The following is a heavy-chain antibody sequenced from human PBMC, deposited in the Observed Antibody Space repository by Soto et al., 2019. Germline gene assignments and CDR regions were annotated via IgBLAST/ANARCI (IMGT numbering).Heavy chain of an antibody. V-gene: IGHV3-21*01. CDR1: GFTFSSYS. CDR3: ARPSSSDLRYYGMDV. Sequence: PGGSLRLSCAASGFTFSSYSMNWVRQAPGKGLEWVSSISSSSSYIYYADSVKGRFTISRDNAKNSLYLQMNSLRAEDTAVYYCARPSSSDLRYYGMDVWGQGTTVTVSS. J-gene: IGHJ6*02. CDR2: ISSSSSYI. D-gene: IGHD6-6*01.